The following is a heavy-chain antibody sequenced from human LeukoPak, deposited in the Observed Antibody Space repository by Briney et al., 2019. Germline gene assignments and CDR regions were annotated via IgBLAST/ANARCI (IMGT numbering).Heavy chain of an antibody. D-gene: IGHD1-1*01. V-gene: IGHV1-46*01. CDR3: ARELPGSCYFDY. J-gene: IGHJ4*02. Sequence: ASVKVSCKASGYSFTRYYIHWVRQAPGQGRDYMGMIDPNTGTTWYSQKFQGTVTMTGDTSTSTVSMELSSLRSDDTAIYYCARELPGSCYFDYWGQGTLVSASS. CDR2: IDPNTGTT. CDR1: GYSFTRYY.